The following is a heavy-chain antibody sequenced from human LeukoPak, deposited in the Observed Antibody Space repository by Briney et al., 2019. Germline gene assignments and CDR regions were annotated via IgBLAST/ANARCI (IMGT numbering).Heavy chain of an antibody. CDR2: INHSGST. D-gene: IGHD3-10*01. V-gene: IGHV4-34*01. Sequence: SETLSLTCAVYGGSFSGYYWSWLRQPPGKGLEWIGEINHSGSTNYNPSLKSRVTISVDTSKNQFSLKLSSVTAADTAVYYCARLVGYYGSGTYRAFDYWGQGTLVTVSS. CDR3: ARLVGYYGSGTYRAFDY. J-gene: IGHJ4*02. CDR1: GGSFSGYY.